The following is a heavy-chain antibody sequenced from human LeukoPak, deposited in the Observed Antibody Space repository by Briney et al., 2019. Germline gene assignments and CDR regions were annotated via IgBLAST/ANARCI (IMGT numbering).Heavy chain of an antibody. Sequence: PSETLSLTCSVSGGSISSYYWSWIRQPPGKGLEWIGYMYYSGSTNYKPSLKSRVTMSVDTSKSQFSLKLRSVTAADTAVYYCARSLFGYSGYDFPGYWGQGTLVTVSS. CDR2: MYYSGST. CDR1: GGSISSYY. J-gene: IGHJ4*02. V-gene: IGHV4-59*01. CDR3: ARSLFGYSGYDFPGY. D-gene: IGHD5-12*01.